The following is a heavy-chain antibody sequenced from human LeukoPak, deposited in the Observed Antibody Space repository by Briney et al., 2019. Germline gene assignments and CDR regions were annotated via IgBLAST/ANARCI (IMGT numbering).Heavy chain of an antibody. CDR1: GFSFSDYW. CDR2: TKKDGSEK. Sequence: GGSLRLSCAASGFSFSDYWMSWVRQAPGKGLEWVANTKKDGSEKHYVDSVKGRFTISRDNAKNSVYLQMSSLRAEDTAVYHCAKYAHGSGTSFDPWGQGTLVTVSS. V-gene: IGHV3-7*01. CDR3: AKYAHGSGTSFDP. D-gene: IGHD3-10*01. J-gene: IGHJ5*02.